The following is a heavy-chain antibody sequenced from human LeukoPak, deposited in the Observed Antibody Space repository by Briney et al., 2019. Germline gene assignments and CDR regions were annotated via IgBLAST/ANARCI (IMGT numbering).Heavy chain of an antibody. Sequence: ASVKASCKASESIFTNLLIHWVRQAPGQGLEWMGWLVAKNGGTHYAQNFQGRVTMTRDTSIRTAYMELSGLRSDDTAVYYCAREGVDFDSWGQGTMVTVSS. CDR2: LVAKNGGT. V-gene: IGHV1-2*02. CDR3: AREGVDFDS. J-gene: IGHJ3*01. CDR1: ESIFTNLL.